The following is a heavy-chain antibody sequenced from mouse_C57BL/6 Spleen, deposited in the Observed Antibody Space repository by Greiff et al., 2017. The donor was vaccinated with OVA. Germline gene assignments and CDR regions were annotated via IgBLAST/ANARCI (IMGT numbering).Heavy chain of an antibody. D-gene: IGHD1-1*01. CDR2: IWSGGST. Sequence: VHLVESGPGLVQPSQSLSITCTVSGFSLTSYGVHWVRQSPGKGLEWLGVIWSGGSTDYNAAFISRLSISKDNSKSQVFFKMNSLQADDTAIYYCARSYYGSSLYYYAMDYWGQGTSVTVSS. CDR3: ARSYYGSSLYYYAMDY. J-gene: IGHJ4*01. CDR1: GFSLTSYG. V-gene: IGHV2-2*01.